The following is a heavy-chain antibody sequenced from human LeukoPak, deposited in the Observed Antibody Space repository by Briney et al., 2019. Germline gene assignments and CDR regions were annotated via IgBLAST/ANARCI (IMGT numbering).Heavy chain of an antibody. D-gene: IGHD3-10*01. CDR3: ARDHYYGSGSPFDY. J-gene: IGHJ4*02. V-gene: IGHV1-18*04. CDR2: ISAYNGNT. CDR1: GFTFSDYY. Sequence: GGSLRLSCAASGFTFSDYYMSWIRQAPGQGLEWMGWISAYNGNTNYAQKLQGRVTMTTDTSTSTAYMELRSLRSDDTAVYYCARDHYYGSGSPFDYWGQGTLVTVSS.